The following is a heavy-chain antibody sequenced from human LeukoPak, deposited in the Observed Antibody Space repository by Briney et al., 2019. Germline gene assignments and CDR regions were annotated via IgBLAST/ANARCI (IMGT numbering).Heavy chain of an antibody. D-gene: IGHD3-3*01. V-gene: IGHV4-59*08. CDR3: ARGTSNYDFWSGYYIYFDY. CDR2: IYYSGST. Sequence: PSETLSLTCTVSGGSISSYYWSWIRQPPGKGLEWIGYIYYSGSTNYNPSLKSRVTISVDTSKNQFSLKLSSVTAADTAVYYCARGTSNYDFWSGYYIYFDYWGQGTLVTVSS. J-gene: IGHJ4*02. CDR1: GGSISSYY.